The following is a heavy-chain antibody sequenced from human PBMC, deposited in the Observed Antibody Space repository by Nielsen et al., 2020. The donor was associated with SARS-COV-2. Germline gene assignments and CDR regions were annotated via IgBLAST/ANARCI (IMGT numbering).Heavy chain of an antibody. Sequence: SETLSLTCTVSGGSISSGGYYWSWIRQHPGKGLEWIGYIYYSGSTYYNPSLKSRVTISVDTSKNQFSLKLSSVTAADTAVYYCAGVSRRYCSSTSCYSWFDPWGQGTLVTVSS. J-gene: IGHJ5*02. CDR3: AGVSRRYCSSTSCYSWFDP. CDR2: IYYSGST. V-gene: IGHV4-31*03. D-gene: IGHD2-2*01. CDR1: GGSISSGGYY.